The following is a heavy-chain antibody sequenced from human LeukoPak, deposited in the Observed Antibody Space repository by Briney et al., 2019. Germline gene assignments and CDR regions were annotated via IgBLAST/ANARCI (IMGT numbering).Heavy chain of an antibody. J-gene: IGHJ4*02. D-gene: IGHD2-21*02. CDR1: GGSIRSSSHY. CDR3: ARNLPYCGGDCYSVSVFDY. CDR2: IYYSGST. Sequence: SETLSLTCTVSGGSIRSSSHYWGWIRQPPGEGLEWIGYIYYSGSTNYNPSLKSRVTISVDTSKNQFSLKLSSVTAADTAVYYCARNLPYCGGDCYSVSVFDYWGQGTLVTVSS. V-gene: IGHV4-61*05.